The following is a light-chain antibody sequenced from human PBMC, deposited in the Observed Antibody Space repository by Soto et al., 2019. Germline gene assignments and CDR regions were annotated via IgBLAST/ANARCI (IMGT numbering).Light chain of an antibody. J-gene: IGKJ4*01. Sequence: DIQMTQSPSTLSASVGDRVTITCRASQSISSWLAWYQQKPGKAPKRLIYKASTLESGIPSRFSGGGSGTEFTLPISRLQADEFATYYCHHYDIVALTFGGGTKVEVK. CDR3: HHYDIVALT. CDR2: KAS. CDR1: QSISSW. V-gene: IGKV1-5*03.